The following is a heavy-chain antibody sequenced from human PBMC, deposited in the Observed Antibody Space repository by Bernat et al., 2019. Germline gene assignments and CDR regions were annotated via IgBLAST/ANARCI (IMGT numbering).Heavy chain of an antibody. CDR2: ISSSSSYI. D-gene: IGHD2-15*01. Sequence: EVQLVESGGGLVKPGGSLRLSCAASGFTFSSYSMNWVRQAPGKGLEWVSSISSSSSYIYYADSVKGRFTISRDNAKNSLYLQMNSLRAEDTAVYYCARDGDCSGGSCYSAVNDYWGQGTLVTVSS. CDR1: GFTFSSYS. CDR3: ARDGDCSGGSCYSAVNDY. V-gene: IGHV3-21*01. J-gene: IGHJ4*02.